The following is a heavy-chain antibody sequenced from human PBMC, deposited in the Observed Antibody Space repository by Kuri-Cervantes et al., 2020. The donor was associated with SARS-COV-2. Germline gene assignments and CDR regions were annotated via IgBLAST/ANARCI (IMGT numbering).Heavy chain of an antibody. V-gene: IGHV1-69*05. J-gene: IGHJ6*03. D-gene: IGHD2-2*01. CDR2: IIPIFGTA. CDR1: GGTFSSYA. CDR3: ARANIVVVPAALGAIIYYYYYMDV. Sequence: SVKVSCKASGGTFSSYAISWVRQAPGQGLEWMGGIIPIFGTANYAQKFQGRVTMTTDTSTSTAYMELRSLRSDDTAVYYCARANIVVVPAALGAIIYYYYYMDVWGKGTTVTVSS.